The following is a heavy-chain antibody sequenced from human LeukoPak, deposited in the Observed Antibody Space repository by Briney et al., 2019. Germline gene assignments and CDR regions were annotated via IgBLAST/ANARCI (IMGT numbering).Heavy chain of an antibody. D-gene: IGHD6-19*01. CDR3: AKDIHHGIAVAGFDY. Sequence: QPGGSLRLSCAASAFTFRSYGMHWVRQAPGKGLEWVSFIRYDGSNKYYADSVKGRFTISRDNSKNSLYLQMNSLRAEDTALYYCAKDIHHGIAVAGFDYWGQGTLVTVSS. V-gene: IGHV3-30*02. J-gene: IGHJ4*02. CDR2: IRYDGSNK. CDR1: AFTFRSYG.